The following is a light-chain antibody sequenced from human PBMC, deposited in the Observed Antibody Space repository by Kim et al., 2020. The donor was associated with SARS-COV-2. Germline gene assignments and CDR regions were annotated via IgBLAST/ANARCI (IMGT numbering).Light chain of an antibody. CDR1: QSVGRND. CDR3: QHYGASPRA. V-gene: IGKV3-20*01. J-gene: IGKJ3*01. Sequence: EIVLTQSPGTLSLSPGERATLSCSASQSVGRNDELAWYQQKPGQSPRLLIWGVSNRAIGVPDRFSGSGSGTAFTLTITRLEPEDFAMYYCQHYGASPRAFGPGTKVDIK. CDR2: GVS.